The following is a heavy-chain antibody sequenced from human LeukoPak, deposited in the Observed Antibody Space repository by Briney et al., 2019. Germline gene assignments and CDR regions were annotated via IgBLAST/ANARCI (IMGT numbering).Heavy chain of an antibody. V-gene: IGHV3-48*01. CDR1: GSTFSSYS. CDR2: ISSSSSTI. CDR3: ARDLPHPSLTTRYYGMDV. Sequence: GSLRLSCAASGSTFSSYSMNWVRQAPGKGLEWVSYISSSSSTIYYADSVKGRFTISRDNAKNSLYLQMNSLRAEDTAVYYCARDLPHPSLTTRYYGMDVWGQGTTVTVSS. J-gene: IGHJ6*02. D-gene: IGHD4-17*01.